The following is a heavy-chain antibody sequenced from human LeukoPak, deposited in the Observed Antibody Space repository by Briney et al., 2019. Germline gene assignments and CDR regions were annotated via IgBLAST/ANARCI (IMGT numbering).Heavy chain of an antibody. V-gene: IGHV3-7*01. J-gene: IGHJ4*02. Sequence: GGSLRLXCAASGFTFSSYAMSWVRQAPGRGLEWVANINQDGSEKYYVDSLKGRFTISRDNAKNSLYLQMNSLRVEDTAVYYCARAGSLGGQGTLVTVSS. CDR1: GFTFSSYA. CDR3: ARAGSL. CDR2: INQDGSEK.